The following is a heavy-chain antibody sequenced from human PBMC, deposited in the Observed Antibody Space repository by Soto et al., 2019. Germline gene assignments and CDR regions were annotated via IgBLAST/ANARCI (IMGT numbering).Heavy chain of an antibody. CDR1: GFTFDDYA. J-gene: IGHJ3*02. D-gene: IGHD5-12*01. CDR2: ISWNSGSI. CDR3: AKDIGANRVATDAFDI. V-gene: IGHV3-9*01. Sequence: EVQLVESGGGLVQPGRSLRLSCAASGFTFDDYAMHWVRQAPGKGLEWVSGISWNSGSIGDADSVKGRFTISRDNAKNSLYLQMNSLRAEDTALYYCAKDIGANRVATDAFDIWGQGTMVTVSS.